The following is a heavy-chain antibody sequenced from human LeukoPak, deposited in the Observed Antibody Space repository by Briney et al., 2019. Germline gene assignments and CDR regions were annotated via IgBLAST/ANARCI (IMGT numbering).Heavy chain of an antibody. CDR3: ARGDYYYSYYMDV. Sequence: SETLSLTCTVSGGSISTYYWNWIRQPPGKGLEWIGYIYYSGSTNYNPSLKSRVTISVDTSKKQFSLKLSSVTAADTAMYYCARGDYYYSYYMDVWGEGTTVTVSS. CDR1: GGSISTYY. J-gene: IGHJ6*03. CDR2: IYYSGST. V-gene: IGHV4-59*01.